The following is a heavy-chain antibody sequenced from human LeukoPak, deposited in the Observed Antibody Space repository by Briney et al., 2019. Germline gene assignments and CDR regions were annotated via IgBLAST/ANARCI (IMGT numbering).Heavy chain of an antibody. D-gene: IGHD1-26*01. CDR1: GGSISSYY. CDR3: ATQTVGATKGYYYYYMDV. V-gene: IGHV4-4*09. Sequence: PSETLSLTCTVSGGSISSYYWSWIRQPPGKGLEWIGYIYTSGSTNYNPSLKSRVTISVDTSKNQFSPKLSSVTAAGTAVYYCATQTVGATKGYYYYYMDVWGKGTTVTVSS. J-gene: IGHJ6*03. CDR2: IYTSGST.